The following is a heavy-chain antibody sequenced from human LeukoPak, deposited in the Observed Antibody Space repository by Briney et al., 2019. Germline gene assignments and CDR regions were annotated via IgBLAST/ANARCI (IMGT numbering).Heavy chain of an antibody. CDR2: IYHSGST. V-gene: IGHV4-4*02. J-gene: IGHJ4*02. CDR3: ARDHVGATPFDY. Sequence: SETLSLTCAVSGGSISSSNWWSWVRQPPGKGLEWIGEIYHSGSTNYNPSLKSRVTISVDTSKNQFSLKLSSVTAADTAVYYCARDHVGATPFDYWGQGTLVTVSS. D-gene: IGHD1-26*01. CDR1: GGSISSSNW.